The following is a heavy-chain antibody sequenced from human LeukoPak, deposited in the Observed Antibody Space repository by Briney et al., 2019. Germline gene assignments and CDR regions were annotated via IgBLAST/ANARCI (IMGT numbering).Heavy chain of an antibody. Sequence: GESLRISCKGSGYTFTSYWISWVRQMPGKGLEWMGRTDPSDTYTNYSPSFQGHVTISSDKSISTAYLQWSSLKASDTAMYYCARHVDTTVVTSTFDYWGQGTLVTVSS. CDR3: ARHVDTTVVTSTFDY. CDR1: GYTFTSYW. CDR2: TDPSDTYT. J-gene: IGHJ4*02. D-gene: IGHD4-23*01. V-gene: IGHV5-10-1*01.